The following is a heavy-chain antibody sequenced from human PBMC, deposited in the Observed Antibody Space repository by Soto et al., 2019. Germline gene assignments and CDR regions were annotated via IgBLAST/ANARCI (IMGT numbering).Heavy chain of an antibody. CDR1: GGSISSNEW. CDR2: IYDSVTT. CDR3: ARVSGSYYYGMDV. V-gene: IGHV4-4*02. J-gene: IGHJ6*02. D-gene: IGHD1-26*01. Sequence: SETLSLTCAISGGSISSNEWWSWVRQPPGKGLEWIGEIYDSVTTNYNPSLKSRVTISVDKSKNQFSLKLSSVTAADTAVYYCARVSGSYYYGMDVWGQGTTVTVSS.